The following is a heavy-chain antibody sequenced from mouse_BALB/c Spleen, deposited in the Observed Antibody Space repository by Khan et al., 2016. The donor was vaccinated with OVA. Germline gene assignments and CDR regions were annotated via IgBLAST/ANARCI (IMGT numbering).Heavy chain of an antibody. CDR2: ISYSGNT. CDR1: GYSIASDYA. J-gene: IGHJ2*01. D-gene: IGHD1-1*01. Sequence: EVQLQESGPGLVKPSQSLSLTCTVTGYSIASDYAWNWIRQFPGNKLEWMGFISYSGNTNYNPSLKSRISITRDTSKNQFFLQLNSVTSEDTATYYCASVYGGDFTYWGQGTTLTVSS. V-gene: IGHV3-2*02. CDR3: ASVYGGDFTY.